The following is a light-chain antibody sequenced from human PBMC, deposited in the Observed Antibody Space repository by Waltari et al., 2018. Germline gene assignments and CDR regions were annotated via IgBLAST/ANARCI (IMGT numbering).Light chain of an antibody. Sequence: QAVVTQEPSVTVSPGGTLPLTCGSSTGTATNNHYPYWFQQKPGQAPRTLIYDTTNKYSWTPARFSGSLLGGQAALTLSGVQPEDEAEYYCLLSFGITQIFGGGTKLTVL. J-gene: IGLJ2*01. CDR2: DTT. CDR3: LLSFGITQI. V-gene: IGLV7-46*01. CDR1: TGTATNNHY.